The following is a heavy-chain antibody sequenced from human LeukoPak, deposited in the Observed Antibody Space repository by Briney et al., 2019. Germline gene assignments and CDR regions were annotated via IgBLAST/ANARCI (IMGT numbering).Heavy chain of an antibody. Sequence: GGSLRLSCAASGFTFSSYSMNWVRQAPGRGLEWVSYISGSSRPIYYADSVKGRFTISRDDSKSIAYLQMNSLKTEDTAVYYCTRAGIYYDFWSGYYDSNWFDPWGQGTLVTVSS. CDR3: TRAGIYYDFWSGYYDSNWFDP. J-gene: IGHJ5*02. V-gene: IGHV3-48*01. D-gene: IGHD3-3*01. CDR2: ISGSSRPI. CDR1: GFTFSSYS.